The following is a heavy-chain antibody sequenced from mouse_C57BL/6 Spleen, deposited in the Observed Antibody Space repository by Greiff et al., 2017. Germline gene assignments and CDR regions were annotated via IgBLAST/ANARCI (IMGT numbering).Heavy chain of an antibody. CDR3: ARSATTVPYYAMDY. D-gene: IGHD1-1*01. CDR2: IYPGDGDT. V-gene: IGHV1-80*01. Sequence: VQLQQSGAELVKPGASVKISCKASGYAFSSYWMNWVKQRPGKGLEWIGHIYPGDGDTNYNGKFKGKATLTADKSSSTAYMQLSSLTSEDSAVYFCARSATTVPYYAMDYWGQGTSVTVSS. J-gene: IGHJ4*01. CDR1: GYAFSSYW.